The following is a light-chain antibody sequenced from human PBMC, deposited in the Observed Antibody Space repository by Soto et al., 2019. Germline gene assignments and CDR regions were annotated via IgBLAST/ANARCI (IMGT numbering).Light chain of an antibody. J-gene: IGKJ1*01. Sequence: EVGFTQSPSTVSLSPGERATLSCRPSQSVSSNYLAWYQKKPGQAPRLLINVASSRATGIPDRFSGSGSGTDFTLTISRLEPEDFAVYYCQQYDNSRWTFGQGTKVDIK. CDR2: VAS. CDR3: QQYDNSRWT. V-gene: IGKV3-20*01. CDR1: QSVSSNY.